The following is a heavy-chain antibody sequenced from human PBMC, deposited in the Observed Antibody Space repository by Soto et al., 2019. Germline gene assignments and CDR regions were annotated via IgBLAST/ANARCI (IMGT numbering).Heavy chain of an antibody. V-gene: IGHV1-69*01. Sequence: QVQLVQSGAEVKKPGSSLTVSCKASGGSFGSHAISWVRQAPGQGLEWMGGVIPIFGTTNYAQILQGRVTISADESTGAAHMELSSLASDDTAVYFCATSPSYYDALDVWGQGTTVTVSS. CDR3: ATSPSYYDALDV. CDR2: VIPIFGTT. CDR1: GGSFGSHA. J-gene: IGHJ6*02.